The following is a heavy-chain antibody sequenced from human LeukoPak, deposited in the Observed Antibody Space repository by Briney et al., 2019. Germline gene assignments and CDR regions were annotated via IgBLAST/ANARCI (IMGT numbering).Heavy chain of an antibody. D-gene: IGHD6-19*01. V-gene: IGHV3-23*01. J-gene: IGHJ4*02. Sequence: GGSLRLSCAASGFTFSSYAMSWVRQAPGKGLEWVSGISGSGSSTNYADSVKGRFTISRDNSKNTLYLQMNSLRAEDTAVYYCARSLNPYSSGWYDYWGQGTLVTVSS. CDR2: ISGSGSST. CDR3: ARSLNPYSSGWYDY. CDR1: GFTFSSYA.